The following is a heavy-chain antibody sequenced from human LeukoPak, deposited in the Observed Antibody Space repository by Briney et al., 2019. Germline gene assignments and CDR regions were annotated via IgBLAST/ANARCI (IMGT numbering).Heavy chain of an antibody. J-gene: IGHJ4*02. CDR1: GYTFTSYG. V-gene: IGHV1-18*01. CDR3: AREGYYGSGSAYYFDY. Sequence: ASVKVSCKASGYTFTSYGISSVRQAPGQGLEWMGWISAYNGNTNYAQKLQGRVTITTDTSTSTAYMELRSLRSDDTAVYYCAREGYYGSGSAYYFDYWGQGTLVTVSS. D-gene: IGHD3-10*01. CDR2: ISAYNGNT.